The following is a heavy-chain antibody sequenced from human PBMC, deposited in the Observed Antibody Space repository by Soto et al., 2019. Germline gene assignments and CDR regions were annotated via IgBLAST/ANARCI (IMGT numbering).Heavy chain of an antibody. CDR3: AKVVGSF. V-gene: IGHV3-30*18. D-gene: IGHD3-10*01. CDR2: ISYDGSDK. Sequence: PGGSLRLSCAASRFTFSSSAMHWVRQAPGKGLEWVAVISYDGSDKYYADSVEGRFSISRDNSKNTLYLQMNSLKTEDTAVYYCAKVVGSFWGQGTLVTVSS. CDR1: RFTFSSSA. J-gene: IGHJ4*02.